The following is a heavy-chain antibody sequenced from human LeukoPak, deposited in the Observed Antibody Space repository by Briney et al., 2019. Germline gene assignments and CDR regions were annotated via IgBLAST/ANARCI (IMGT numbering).Heavy chain of an antibody. J-gene: IGHJ6*03. Sequence: GGSLRLSCAASGFTFSSYAMSWVRQAPGGGLEWVSAISGSGDTTYHADSVKGRFTISRDNSENRLSLQLDSLRAEDTAVYFCAKDTTAWWYHRAYMDVWGKGTTVTVSS. CDR1: GFTFSSYA. D-gene: IGHD2-15*01. CDR2: ISGSGDTT. V-gene: IGHV3-23*01. CDR3: AKDTTAWWYHRAYMDV.